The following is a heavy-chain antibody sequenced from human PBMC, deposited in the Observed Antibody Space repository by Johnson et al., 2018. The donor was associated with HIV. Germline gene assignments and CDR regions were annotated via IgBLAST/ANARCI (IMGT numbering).Heavy chain of an antibody. CDR1: GFTFDDYA. CDR3: ARDRGRLISYGLDAFDI. D-gene: IGHD5-18*01. Sequence: VQVVESGGGLVQPGRSLRLSCAASGFTFDDYAMHWVRQAPGKGLEWVANIKQDGSEKYYVDSVKGRFTISRDNAKNSLYLQMNSLRAEDTAVYYCARDRGRLISYGLDAFDIWGQWTLVTVSS. V-gene: IGHV3-7*01. CDR2: IKQDGSEK. J-gene: IGHJ3*02.